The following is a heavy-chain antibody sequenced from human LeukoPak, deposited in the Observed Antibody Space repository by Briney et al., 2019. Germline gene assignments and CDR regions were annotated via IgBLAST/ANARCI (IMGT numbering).Heavy chain of an antibody. J-gene: IGHJ4*02. CDR3: VKLRTGTATNFDY. CDR2: ISGSGGST. D-gene: IGHD1-1*01. Sequence: QTGGSLRLSCAASGFTFSSYAMSWVRQAPGKGLEWVSAISGSGGSTYYADSVKGRFTISRDNSKSTLYLQMNSLRAEDTAIYYCVKLRTGTATNFDYWGQGTLVTVSS. V-gene: IGHV3-23*01. CDR1: GFTFSSYA.